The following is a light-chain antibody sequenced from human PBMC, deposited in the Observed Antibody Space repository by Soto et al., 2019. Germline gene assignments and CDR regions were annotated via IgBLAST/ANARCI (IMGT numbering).Light chain of an antibody. J-gene: IGKJ1*01. Sequence: DNVMTQAPETLVVTAGEVRAINCKSRQSVFYSSNNKNYLAWYQQKPGQPPQLLIYCASTRESGVPDRFSGSGSGTDFTLTSSSLQAEDVAVYYCQQYYRTPQTFGQGTKVDIK. CDR1: QSVFYSSNNKNY. CDR3: QQYYRTPQT. V-gene: IGKV4-1*01. CDR2: CAS.